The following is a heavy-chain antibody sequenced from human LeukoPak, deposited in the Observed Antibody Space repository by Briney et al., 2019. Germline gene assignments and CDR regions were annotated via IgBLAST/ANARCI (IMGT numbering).Heavy chain of an antibody. D-gene: IGHD5-12*01. CDR3: AKSLVATAWLDP. V-gene: IGHV3-23*01. J-gene: IGHJ5*02. CDR1: GFTFSSHW. CDR2: IDSSGGST. Sequence: PGGSLRLSCAVSGFTFSSHWMSWVRQAPGKGLEWVSSIDSSGGSTYYADSVKGRFTISRDNSKNTLYLQMDSLRADDTAVYYCAKSLVATAWLDPWGQGTLVTVSS.